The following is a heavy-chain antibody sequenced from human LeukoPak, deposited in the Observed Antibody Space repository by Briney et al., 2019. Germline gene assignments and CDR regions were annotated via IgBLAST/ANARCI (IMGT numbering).Heavy chain of an antibody. CDR2: ISGYGGST. V-gene: IGHV3-23*01. CDR1: GFTLSSYA. J-gene: IGHJ4*02. D-gene: IGHD2-15*01. Sequence: PGGSLRLSCAASGFTLSSYAMSWVRQAPGTGLEWVSAISGYGGSTSYADSVKGRFTISRDNSKNTLFLQMNSLSTEDTALYYCAKGTLGHCSGGSCYPLDYWGQGTLVTVSS. CDR3: AKGTLGHCSGGSCYPLDY.